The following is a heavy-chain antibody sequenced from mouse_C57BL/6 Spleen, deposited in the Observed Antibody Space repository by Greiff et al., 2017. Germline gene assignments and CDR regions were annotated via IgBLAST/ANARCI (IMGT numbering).Heavy chain of an antibody. Sequence: QVQLQQSGPGLVAPSQSLSITCTVSGFSLTSYGVDWVRQSPGKGLEWLGVIWGVGSTNYNSALKSRLSISKDNSKSQVFLKMNSLQTDDTAMYYCARISSYGAMDYWGQGTSVTVSS. CDR3: ARISSYGAMDY. J-gene: IGHJ4*01. D-gene: IGHD1-1*01. CDR1: GFSLTSYG. V-gene: IGHV2-6*01. CDR2: IWGVGST.